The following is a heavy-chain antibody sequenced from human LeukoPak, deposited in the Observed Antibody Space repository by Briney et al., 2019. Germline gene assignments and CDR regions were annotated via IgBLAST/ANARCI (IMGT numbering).Heavy chain of an antibody. CDR2: ISSSGDII. Sequence: PGGSLRLSCAASGFRLSDHSMDWVRQVPGKGLEWVSYISSSGDIIHYADSVKGRFTISRDNAKDSLYLQMNSLRDGDTAVYYCARSAYGDYVSYYGTDVWGQGTTVTVSS. D-gene: IGHD4-17*01. CDR1: GFRLSDHS. J-gene: IGHJ6*02. CDR3: ARSAYGDYVSYYGTDV. V-gene: IGHV3-48*02.